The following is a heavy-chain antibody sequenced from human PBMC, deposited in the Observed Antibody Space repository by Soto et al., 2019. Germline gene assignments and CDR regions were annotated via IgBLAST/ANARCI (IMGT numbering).Heavy chain of an antibody. Sequence: QVQLVQSGAEVKKPGASVKVSCKASGYTFTSYGISWVRQAPGQGLEWMGWISAYNGNTNYAQKLQGRVTMTTDTSTSTAYMELRSLRSDDTAVYYCARYRYSGYDWTHHYSYYYGMDVWGQGTTVTVSS. J-gene: IGHJ6*02. V-gene: IGHV1-18*01. CDR2: ISAYNGNT. CDR1: GYTFTSYG. CDR3: ARYRYSGYDWTHHYSYYYGMDV. D-gene: IGHD5-12*01.